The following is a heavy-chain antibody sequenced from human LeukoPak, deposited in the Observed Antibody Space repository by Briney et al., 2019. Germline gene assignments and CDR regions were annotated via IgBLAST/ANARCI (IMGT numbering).Heavy chain of an antibody. V-gene: IGHV3-64D*09. J-gene: IGHJ4*02. D-gene: IGHD1-14*01. Sequence: GGSLRLSCSASGFTFSAYAMYWVPQAPGKGLEYVAGISCNGGITYYADSVKGRFTISRDNSKNTLYLQMSDLRAEDTALYYCVKITSVAGGDCWGQGTRLSVSS. CDR2: ISCNGGIT. CDR1: GFTFSAYA. CDR3: VKITSVAGGDC.